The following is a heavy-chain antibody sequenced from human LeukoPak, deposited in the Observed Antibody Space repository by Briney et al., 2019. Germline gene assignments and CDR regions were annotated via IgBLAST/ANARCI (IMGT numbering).Heavy chain of an antibody. J-gene: IGHJ4*02. V-gene: IGHV4-59*01. CDR1: GGSTTNYY. CDR3: TRGPTRYYFDY. Sequence: SETLSLTCTVSGGSTTNYYWSWIRQPPGKGLEWIGYIYYSGNTNCNPSLKSRVTISVDPSNNQFSLNLSSVTAADTAVYYCTRGPTRYYFDYWGQGTLVTVSS. CDR2: IYYSGNT.